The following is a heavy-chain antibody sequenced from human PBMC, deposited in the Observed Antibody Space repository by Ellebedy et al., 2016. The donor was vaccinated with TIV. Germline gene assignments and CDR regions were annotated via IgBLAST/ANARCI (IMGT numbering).Heavy chain of an antibody. CDR1: GLTFSRSG. Sequence: GESLKISCTASGLTFSRSGMHWVRQAPGKGLEWVAFIQSAGKDKYFADPVKGRFSISRDNYKKTLWLQMSSLRAEDTAVYYCARDHQWGNLDSWGQGTLVTVSS. CDR3: ARDHQWGNLDS. J-gene: IGHJ4*02. D-gene: IGHD3-16*01. V-gene: IGHV3-30*02. CDR2: IQSAGKDK.